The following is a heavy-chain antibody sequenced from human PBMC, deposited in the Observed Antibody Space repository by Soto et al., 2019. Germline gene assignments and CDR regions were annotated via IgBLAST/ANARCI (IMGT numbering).Heavy chain of an antibody. J-gene: IGHJ3*02. D-gene: IGHD3-22*01. CDR3: ARAEYYYDSSGPLAADAFDI. V-gene: IGHV1-69*06. Sequence: SVKVSCKASGGTFSSYAISWVRQAPGQGLEWMGGIIPIFGTANYAQKFQGRVTITADKSTSTAYMELSSLRSEDTAVYYCARAEYYYDSSGPLAADAFDIWGQGTMVTVSS. CDR1: GGTFSSYA. CDR2: IIPIFGTA.